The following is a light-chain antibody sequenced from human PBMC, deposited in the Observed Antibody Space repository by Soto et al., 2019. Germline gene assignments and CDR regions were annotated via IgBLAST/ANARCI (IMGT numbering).Light chain of an antibody. V-gene: IGKV1D-16*01. CDR3: QQYNSYPRT. Sequence: DTHMTQSPSSLSASVGDRVTITCRASQGIDRWLAWYQQKPDEAPKSLMHAASTLHSGVPSRFSGNGSGTEFTLTINNLRPEDFATYYCQQYNSYPRTFGGGTKVEIK. CDR2: AAS. J-gene: IGKJ4*01. CDR1: QGIDRW.